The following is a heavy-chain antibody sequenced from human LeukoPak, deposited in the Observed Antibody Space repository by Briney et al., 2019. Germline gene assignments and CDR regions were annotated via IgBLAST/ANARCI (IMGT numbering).Heavy chain of an antibody. D-gene: IGHD3-10*01. Sequence: GGSLRLSCAASGFIVSNNYMSWVRQAPGKGLQWVSVLYTGGSTYYADSVKGRFTISRDNSKNTVYLQMNSLRAEDTAVYYCASDQRITMVRGVIISPVFYYMDVWGKGTTVTVSS. CDR1: GFIVSNNY. J-gene: IGHJ6*03. CDR3: ASDQRITMVRGVIISPVFYYMDV. V-gene: IGHV3-53*01. CDR2: LYTGGST.